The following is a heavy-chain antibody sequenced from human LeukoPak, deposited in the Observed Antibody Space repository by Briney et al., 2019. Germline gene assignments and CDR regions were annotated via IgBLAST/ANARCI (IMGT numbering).Heavy chain of an antibody. J-gene: IGHJ3*02. Sequence: GGSLRLSCAASGFTFSSYAMSWVRQAPGKGLEWVSAISGSGGSTYYADSVKGRFTISRDNSKNTLYLQMNSLRAEDTAVYYCAKDPSLRYDDFWSGCFFDIWGQGTMVTVSS. CDR3: AKDPSLRYDDFWSGCFFDI. CDR1: GFTFSSYA. V-gene: IGHV3-23*01. CDR2: ISGSGGST. D-gene: IGHD3-3*01.